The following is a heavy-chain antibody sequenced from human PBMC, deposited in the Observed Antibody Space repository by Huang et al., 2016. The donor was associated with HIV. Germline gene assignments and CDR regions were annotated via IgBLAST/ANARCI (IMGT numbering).Heavy chain of an antibody. CDR3: ARSGPRWGLATIWTLVY. CDR1: GGGSSSYA. J-gene: IGHJ4*02. D-gene: IGHD5-12*01. Sequence: QVQLVQSGAEVKKPGSSVKLSCQSSGGGSSSYAISWVRQARGQGVEWMGGIIPIFGTTDYAPRFQGRVTITADESTNTAYIELSSLEYDDTALYYCARSGPRWGLATIWTLVYWGQGTLVTVSS. CDR2: IIPIFGTT. V-gene: IGHV1-69*13.